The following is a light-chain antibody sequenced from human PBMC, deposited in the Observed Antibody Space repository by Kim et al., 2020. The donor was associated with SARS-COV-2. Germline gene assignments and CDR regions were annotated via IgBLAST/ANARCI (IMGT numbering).Light chain of an antibody. CDR2: LAS. CDR3: QHYSRFPYT. CDR1: ETIGTC. V-gene: IGKV1-5*03. J-gene: IGKJ2*01. Sequence: SASVGDRVTISCRASETIGTCLAWYQQIPGRAPSLLIYLASTLESGVPSRFSGTGSGTEFSLSITRLQPDDFATYYCQHYSRFPYTFGQGTKLEI.